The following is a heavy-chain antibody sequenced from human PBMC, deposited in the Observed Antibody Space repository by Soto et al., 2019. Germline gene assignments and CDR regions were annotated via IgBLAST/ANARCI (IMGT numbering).Heavy chain of an antibody. CDR1: GFTFSSYG. Sequence: QTGGSLRLSCAASGFTFSSYGMHWVRQAPGKGLEWVAVISYDGSNKYYADSVKGRFTISRDNSKNTLYLQMNSLRAEDTAVYYCAKEGVTGTTWPWGYYYYGMDVWGQGTTVTVSS. CDR3: AKEGVTGTTWPWGYYYYGMDV. D-gene: IGHD1-7*01. J-gene: IGHJ6*02. CDR2: ISYDGSNK. V-gene: IGHV3-30*18.